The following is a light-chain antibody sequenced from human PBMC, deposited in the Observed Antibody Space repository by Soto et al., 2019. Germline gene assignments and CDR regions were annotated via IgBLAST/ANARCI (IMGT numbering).Light chain of an antibody. CDR3: SSYTSSSTVV. CDR2: EVS. J-gene: IGLJ2*01. Sequence: QSALTQPPSASGSPGRSVTISCTGTSSDVGGYNYVSWYQQHPGKAPKLMIYEVSNRPSGVSNRFSGSKSGNTASLTISGLQAEDEADYYCSSYTSSSTVVFGGGTKVTVL. CDR1: SSDVGGYNY. V-gene: IGLV2-14*01.